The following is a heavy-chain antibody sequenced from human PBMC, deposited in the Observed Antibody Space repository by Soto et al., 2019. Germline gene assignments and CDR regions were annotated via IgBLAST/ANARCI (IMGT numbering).Heavy chain of an antibody. CDR1: GYMFNTYG. CDR3: ARTYCSGDYFLPVEY. Sequence: QVQLLQSGAEVKKPGASVKVSCKASGYMFNTYGITWVRQAPGQGLEWMGWISVYNGNIDYAQKFEGRVTMTIDTSTSTAYMELKSLTSDDTAVYYCARTYCSGDYFLPVEYWGQGTPVSVSS. CDR2: ISVYNGNI. V-gene: IGHV1-18*01. J-gene: IGHJ4*02. D-gene: IGHD3-10*01.